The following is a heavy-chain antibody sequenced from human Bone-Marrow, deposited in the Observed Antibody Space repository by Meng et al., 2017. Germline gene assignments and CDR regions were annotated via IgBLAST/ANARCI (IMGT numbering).Heavy chain of an antibody. CDR3: ARGRMVRWLVPSPHAFDI. CDR2: MNPNSGNT. J-gene: IGHJ3*02. V-gene: IGHV1-8*03. D-gene: IGHD6-19*01. Sequence: ASVKVSCKASGYTFTSYDINWVRQATGQGLEWMGWMNPNSGNTGYAQKFQGRVTITRNASISTAYMELSSLRSEDTAVYYCARGRMVRWLVPSPHAFDIWGQGTMVTGSS. CDR1: GYTFTSYD.